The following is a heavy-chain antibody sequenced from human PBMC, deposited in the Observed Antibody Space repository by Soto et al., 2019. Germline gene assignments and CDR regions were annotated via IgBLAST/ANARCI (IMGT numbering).Heavy chain of an antibody. J-gene: IGHJ6*03. D-gene: IGHD3-16*02. V-gene: IGHV1-8*01. CDR2: MNPNSGNT. Sequence: ASVKVSCKASGYTFTSYDINWVRQATGQGVEWMGWMNPNSGNTGYAQKFQGRVTMTRNTSISTAYMELSSLRSEDTAVYYCARIVAPYYYMDVWGKGTTVTVSS. CDR1: GYTFTSYD. CDR3: ARIVAPYYYMDV.